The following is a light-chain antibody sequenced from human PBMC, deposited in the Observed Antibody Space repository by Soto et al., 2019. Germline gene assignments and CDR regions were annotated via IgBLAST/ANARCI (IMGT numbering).Light chain of an antibody. J-gene: IGKJ1*01. CDR2: AAS. Sequence: DIQMTQSPSSLSASVGDRVTITCRASQSISSYLNWYQQKPGKAPKLLIYAASSLQSGVPSRFSGSGSGTDFTLTISSLQPVDFATYYCQQSYSTPPTFGQGTNVEIK. CDR3: QQSYSTPPT. CDR1: QSISSY. V-gene: IGKV1-39*01.